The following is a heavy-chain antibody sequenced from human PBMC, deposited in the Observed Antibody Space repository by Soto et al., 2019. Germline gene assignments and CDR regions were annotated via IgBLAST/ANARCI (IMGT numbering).Heavy chain of an antibody. Sequence: RGSLRLSGVASVCRFSSYSRSSVGQTTVEGLEWVSGIRGFSPYTLYIESVKGRFTNSRDNAKNSLYLQMNSLTAEDTAVYYCARYRGYDAHDYYYNAMDVWGQGITVTVSS. CDR3: ARYRGYDAHDYYYNAMDV. D-gene: IGHD2-15*01. V-gene: IGHV3-21*01. CDR1: VCRFSSYS. J-gene: IGHJ6*02. CDR2: IRGFSPYT.